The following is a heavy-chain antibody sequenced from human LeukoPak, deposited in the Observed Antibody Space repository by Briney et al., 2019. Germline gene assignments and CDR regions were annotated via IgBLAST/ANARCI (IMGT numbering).Heavy chain of an antibody. J-gene: IGHJ3*02. V-gene: IGHV4-31*03. CDR3: ARETTHGAFDI. CDR2: IYYSGST. Sequence: SETLSLTCTVSGGSISSGGYYWSWIRQHPGKGLEWIGYIYYSGSTYYNPSLKSRVTISVDTPKNQFSLKLSSVTAADTAVYYCARETTHGAFDIWGQGTMVTVSS. D-gene: IGHD2-15*01. CDR1: GGSISSGGYY.